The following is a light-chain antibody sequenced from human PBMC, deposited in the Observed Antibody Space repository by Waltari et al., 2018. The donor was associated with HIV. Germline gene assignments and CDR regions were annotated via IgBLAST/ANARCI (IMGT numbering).Light chain of an antibody. V-gene: IGLV3-25*03. CDR3: QSTDVRGSQVI. Sequence: SYELAQPFSVSVSPGQTAAITCFGDALANQYTNWYQQKPGQSPVLLICKDNERPSGVPERFSGSRSGTTVTLTISGVQAEDEADYYCQSTDVRGSQVIFGGGTNVTVL. CDR1: ALANQY. CDR2: KDN. J-gene: IGLJ2*01.